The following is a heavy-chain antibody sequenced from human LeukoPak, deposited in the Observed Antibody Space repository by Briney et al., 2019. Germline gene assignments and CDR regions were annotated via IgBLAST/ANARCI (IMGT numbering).Heavy chain of an antibody. D-gene: IGHD3-3*01. V-gene: IGHV3-74*01. Sequence: PGGSLRLSCAASGFTFSSHWMHWVRQAPGKGPVWVSSINTDESGTSYVDSVKGRFTISRDNAKNTLFLQMNNLRAEDTAVYYCAKSGNLWSGHFDSSGQGTLVSVSS. CDR1: GFTFSSHW. CDR3: AKSGNLWSGHFDS. J-gene: IGHJ4*02. CDR2: INTDESGT.